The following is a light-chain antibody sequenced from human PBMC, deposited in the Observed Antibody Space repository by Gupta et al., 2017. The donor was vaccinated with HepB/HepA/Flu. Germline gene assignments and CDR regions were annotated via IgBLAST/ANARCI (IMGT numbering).Light chain of an antibody. CDR1: SSDVGGYDY. J-gene: IGLJ3*02. CDR2: DVS. CDR3: SSYTTSSAFWV. Sequence: QSALTQPASVSGSPGQSITISCTGSSSDVGGYDYVSWYRQHPGKAPKLIISDVSNRPSGGSNRFSGSKSGNTASLTISGLQAEDEADYYCSSYTTSSAFWVFGGGTKVTVL. V-gene: IGLV2-14*03.